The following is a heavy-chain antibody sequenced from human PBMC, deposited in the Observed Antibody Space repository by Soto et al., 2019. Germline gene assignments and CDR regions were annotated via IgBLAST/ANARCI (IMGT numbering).Heavy chain of an antibody. D-gene: IGHD1-26*01. CDR1: GFTFDSYA. V-gene: IGHV3-23*01. CDR2: ISGGGTST. CDR3: PTDPFLSLFGIVSASTLIRMGV. Sequence: GGSLRLSCVVSGFTFDSYAMGWIPQAPGKGLERVSVISGGGTSTYDGDSVKGRFTVSRDNSKKTVYLQMNRLSAEDTGVYYCPTDPFLSLFGIVSASTLIRMGVCRQEPTVTASS. J-gene: IGHJ6*02.